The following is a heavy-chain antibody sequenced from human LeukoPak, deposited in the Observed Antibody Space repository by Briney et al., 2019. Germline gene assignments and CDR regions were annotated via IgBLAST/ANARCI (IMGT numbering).Heavy chain of an antibody. CDR3: ARDAYSSSRDWFDP. CDR1: GGSISSGDYY. D-gene: IGHD6-13*01. CDR2: IYYSGST. J-gene: IGHJ5*02. V-gene: IGHV4-30-4*01. Sequence: SETLSLTCTVSGGSISSGDYYWSWVRQPPGKGLEWLGYIYYSGSTYYNPSLKSRVTISVDTSKNQFSLKLSSVTAADTAVYYCARDAYSSSRDWFDPWGQGTLVTVSS.